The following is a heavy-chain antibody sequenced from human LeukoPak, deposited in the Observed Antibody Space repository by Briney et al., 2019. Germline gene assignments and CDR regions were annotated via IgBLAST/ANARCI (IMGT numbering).Heavy chain of an antibody. CDR1: GFTFSNSA. CDR2: ISTSGGDT. V-gene: IGHV3-23*01. CDR3: AKPDSSGYYLRPFDY. Sequence: GGSLRVSCAASGFTFSNSAMTWVRQAPGKGLEWVSGISTSGGDTYYADSVKGRFSISRDNSKNTLYLQMNSLRVEDTAVYYCAKPDSSGYYLRPFDYWGQGTLVTVSS. D-gene: IGHD3-22*01. J-gene: IGHJ4*02.